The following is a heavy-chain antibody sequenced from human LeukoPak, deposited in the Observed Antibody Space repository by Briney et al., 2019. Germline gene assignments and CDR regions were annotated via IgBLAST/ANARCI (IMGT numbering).Heavy chain of an antibody. Sequence: SETLSLTCTVSGYSISSGYYWGWIRQPPGKGLEWIGSIYHSGSTYYNPSLKSRVTISVDTSKNQFSLKLSSVTAADTAVYYCARDRIYSNSWPIKYYYNMDVWGKGTTVTVSS. V-gene: IGHV4-38-2*02. CDR2: IYHSGST. J-gene: IGHJ6*03. D-gene: IGHD6-13*01. CDR1: GYSISSGYY. CDR3: ARDRIYSNSWPIKYYYNMDV.